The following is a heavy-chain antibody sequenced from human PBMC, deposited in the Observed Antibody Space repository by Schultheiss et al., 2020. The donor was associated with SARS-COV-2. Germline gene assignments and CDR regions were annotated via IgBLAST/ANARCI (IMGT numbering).Heavy chain of an antibody. Sequence: GESLKISCAASGFTFSNAWMSWVRQAPGKGLEWVGRIKSKTDGGTTDYAAPVKGRFTISRDDSKNTLYLQMNSLRAEDTAVYYCASLYSVAVATDYWGQGTLVTVSS. V-gene: IGHV3-15*01. CDR1: GFTFSNAW. CDR2: IKSKTDGGTT. J-gene: IGHJ4*02. D-gene: IGHD6-19*01. CDR3: ASLYSVAVATDY.